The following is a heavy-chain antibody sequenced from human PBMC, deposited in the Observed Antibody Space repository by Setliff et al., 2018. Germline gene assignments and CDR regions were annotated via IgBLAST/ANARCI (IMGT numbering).Heavy chain of an antibody. CDR2: ISSTGSYK. Sequence: GGSLRLSCVASGFTFSNYEMNWVRQAPGKGLEWVSSISSTGSYKPYADSVRGRFTISRDNAKNSVDLQMSSLRPEDTAIYFCVRGLSDRVNWFAFDNWGRGTLVTVSS. CDR1: GFTFSNYE. D-gene: IGHD1-1*01. V-gene: IGHV3-21*06. J-gene: IGHJ4*02. CDR3: VRGLSDRVNWFAFDN.